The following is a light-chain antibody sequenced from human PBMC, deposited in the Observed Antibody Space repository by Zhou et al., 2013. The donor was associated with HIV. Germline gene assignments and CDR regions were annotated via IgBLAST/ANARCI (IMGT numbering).Light chain of an antibody. CDR1: QSISGY. V-gene: IGKV3-11*01. Sequence: EVLLTQSPVTLSLSPGERATLSCRASQSISGYLVWYQQKPGQAPRLLIDDAGNRATGIPARFSGSGSGTDFTLTISSLEPEDVAVYYCQQRRHWPLVSFGGGTKVEIK. CDR2: DAG. CDR3: QQRRHWPLVS. J-gene: IGKJ4*01.